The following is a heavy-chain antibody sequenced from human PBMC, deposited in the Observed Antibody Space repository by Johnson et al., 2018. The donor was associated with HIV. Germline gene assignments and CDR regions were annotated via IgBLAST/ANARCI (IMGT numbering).Heavy chain of an antibody. CDR3: ARDRWGLKDAFDI. CDR1: GFSVSSNY. V-gene: IGHV3-66*01. Sequence: VQLVESGGGLVQPGGSLRLSCAASGFSVSSNYMTWVRQPPGKGLEWVSVIYSGGSTYHADSVKGRFTISRDNAKNSLYLQMNSLRAEDTAVYYCARDRWGLKDAFDIWGQGTMVTVSS. CDR2: IYSGGST. J-gene: IGHJ3*02. D-gene: IGHD3-16*01.